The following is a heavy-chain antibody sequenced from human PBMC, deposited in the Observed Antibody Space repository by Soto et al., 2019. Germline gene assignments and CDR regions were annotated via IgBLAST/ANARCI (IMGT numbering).Heavy chain of an antibody. CDR2: ISGSGGST. D-gene: IGHD4-17*01. CDR1: GFTFSSYA. J-gene: IGHJ6*02. CDR3: AKVRAVTKLFYYYGMDV. V-gene: IGHV3-23*01. Sequence: PGGSLRLSCAASGFTFSSYAMSWVRQAPGKGLEWVSAISGSGGSTYYADSVKGRFTISRDNSKNTLYLQMNSLRAEDTAVYYCAKVRAVTKLFYYYGMDVWRQRTTVTVSS.